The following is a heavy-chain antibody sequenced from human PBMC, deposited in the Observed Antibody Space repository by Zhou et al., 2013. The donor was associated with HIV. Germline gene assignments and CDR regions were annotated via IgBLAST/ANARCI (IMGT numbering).Heavy chain of an antibody. CDR3: AREAFWSGPIDS. D-gene: IGHD3-3*01. CDR1: GYTFNRYD. Sequence: QVRLVQSGDEVKKPGASVKVSCKTTGYTFNRYDVSWVRQAPGQRLEWLGWINSGKGNTKYAKQFQERVTLTRDASASTAYMELNSLRSEDTAFYYCAREAFWSGPIDSWGQGSLVTVSS. J-gene: IGHJ4*02. V-gene: IGHV1-3*01. CDR2: INSGKGNT.